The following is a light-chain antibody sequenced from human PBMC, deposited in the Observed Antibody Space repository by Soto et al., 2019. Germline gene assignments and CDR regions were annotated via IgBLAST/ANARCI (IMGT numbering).Light chain of an antibody. V-gene: IGLV3-21*04. CDR3: QVWDSSSDHVV. Sequence: SYELTQPPSVSVAPGKTARITCGGNHIGSKSVHWYQQKPGQAPVVVIYYDSDRPSVIPERFSGCNSGKTATLTISRVEAGDEADYFCQVWDSSSDHVVFGGGIKLTVL. CDR1: HIGSKS. CDR2: YDS. J-gene: IGLJ2*01.